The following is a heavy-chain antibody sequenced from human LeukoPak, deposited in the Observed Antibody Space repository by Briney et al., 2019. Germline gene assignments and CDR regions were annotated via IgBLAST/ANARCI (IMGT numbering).Heavy chain of an antibody. CDR3: ARGRRGYDVYNYYYYYMDV. Sequence: ASVKVSCKASGYTFTSYDINWVRQATGQGLEWMGWMNPNSGNTGYAQKFQGRVTITRNTSISTAYMELSSLRSEDTAVYYCARGRRGYDVYNYYYYYMDVWGKGTTVTVSS. V-gene: IGHV1-8*03. J-gene: IGHJ6*03. CDR1: GYTFTSYD. CDR2: MNPNSGNT. D-gene: IGHD5-12*01.